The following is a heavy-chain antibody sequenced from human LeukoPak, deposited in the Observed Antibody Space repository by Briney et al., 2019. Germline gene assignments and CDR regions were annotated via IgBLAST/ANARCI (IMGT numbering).Heavy chain of an antibody. V-gene: IGHV3-74*01. CDR3: ATGYSSGWYNY. Sequence: GGSLRLSCAASGFTFSSYWMHWVRHAPGKGLVWVSRINSDGSSTSYADSVKGRYIISRDNAKNTLYLQMNSLRAEDTAVYYCATGYSSGWYNYWGQGTLVTVSS. D-gene: IGHD6-19*01. CDR2: INSDGSST. CDR1: GFTFSSYW. J-gene: IGHJ4*02.